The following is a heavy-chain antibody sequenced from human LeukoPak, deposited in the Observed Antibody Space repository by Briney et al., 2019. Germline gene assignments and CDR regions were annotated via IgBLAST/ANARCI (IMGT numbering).Heavy chain of an antibody. CDR2: IWYDGSNK. J-gene: IGHJ4*02. V-gene: IGHV3-33*06. Sequence: GGSLRLSCAASGFTFSSYGMHWVRQAPGKGLEWGAVIWYDGSNKYYADSVKGRFTISRDNSKNTLYLQMNSLRAEDTAVYYCAKDFYGDYGLFDYWGQGTLVTVSS. CDR3: AKDFYGDYGLFDY. CDR1: GFTFSSYG. D-gene: IGHD4-17*01.